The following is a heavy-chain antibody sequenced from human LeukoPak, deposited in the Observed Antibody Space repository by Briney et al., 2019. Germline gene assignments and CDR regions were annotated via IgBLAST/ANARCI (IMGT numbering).Heavy chain of an antibody. Sequence: QPGGSLRLSCAASGFTFSSYWMSWVRQAPGKGLEWVANIKQDGSEKYYVDSVKGRFTISRDNAKNSLYLQMNSLRVEDTAVYYCARDRSYGSGSLDIDYWGQGTLVTVSS. D-gene: IGHD3-10*01. V-gene: IGHV3-7*01. J-gene: IGHJ4*02. CDR1: GFTFSSYW. CDR3: ARDRSYGSGSLDIDY. CDR2: IKQDGSEK.